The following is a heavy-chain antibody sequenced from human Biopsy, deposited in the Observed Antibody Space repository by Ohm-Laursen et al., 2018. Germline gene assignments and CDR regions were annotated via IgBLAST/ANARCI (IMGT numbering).Heavy chain of an antibody. V-gene: IGHV3-74*01. D-gene: IGHD1-7*01. J-gene: IGHJ2*01. CDR3: ARGGGGNSRDWYFDL. CDR2: FNSDGSST. CDR1: GFTLSSYY. Sequence: GSLRLSCAASGFTLSSYYMHWVRQAPGKGLVWVSRFNSDGSSTSYANSVKGRFTISRDNANNTLYLQMNSLRAEDTAVYYCARGGGGNSRDWYFDLWGRGTLVTVSS.